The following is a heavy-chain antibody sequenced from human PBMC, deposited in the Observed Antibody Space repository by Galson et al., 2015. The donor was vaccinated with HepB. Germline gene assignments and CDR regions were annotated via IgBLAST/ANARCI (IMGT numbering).Heavy chain of an antibody. CDR3: AREVYDILTGYSSLDY. D-gene: IGHD3-9*01. Sequence: SLRLSCAASGFTFSSYAMHWVRQAPGKGLEWVAVISYDGSNKYYADSVKGRFTISRDNSKNTLYLQMNSLRAEDTAVYYCAREVYDILTGYSSLDYWGQGTLVTVSS. CDR1: GFTFSSYA. CDR2: ISYDGSNK. V-gene: IGHV3-30-3*01. J-gene: IGHJ4*02.